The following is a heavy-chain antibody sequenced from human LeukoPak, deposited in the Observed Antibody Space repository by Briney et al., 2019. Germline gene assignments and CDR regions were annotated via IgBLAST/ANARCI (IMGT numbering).Heavy chain of an antibody. CDR2: IYYSGST. J-gene: IGHJ5*02. D-gene: IGHD3-10*01. V-gene: IGHV4-31*03. Sequence: PSETLSLTCTVSGGSISSGGYYWSWIRQHPGKGLEWIGYIYYSGSTYYNPSLKSRVTISVDTSKNQFSLKLSSVTAGDTAVYYCARGRGDTTNWFDPWGQGTLVTVSS. CDR3: ARGRGDTTNWFDP. CDR1: GGSISSGGYY.